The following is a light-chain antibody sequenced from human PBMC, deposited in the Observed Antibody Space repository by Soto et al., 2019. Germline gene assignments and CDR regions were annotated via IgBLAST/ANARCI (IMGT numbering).Light chain of an antibody. CDR2: DAS. CDR1: QSISSW. J-gene: IGKJ1*01. CDR3: QQYNSYPGT. V-gene: IGKV1-5*01. Sequence: DIQMTQSPSPLSASVGDRVPITCRASQSISSWLAWYQQKPGKAPKLMIYDASSLESGVPSRFSGSGSGTEFTLTISSLQPDDFATYYCQQYNSYPGTVGQGTKVDI.